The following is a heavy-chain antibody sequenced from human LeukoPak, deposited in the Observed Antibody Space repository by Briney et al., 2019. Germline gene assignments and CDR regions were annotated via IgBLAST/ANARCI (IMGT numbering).Heavy chain of an antibody. J-gene: IGHJ5*02. CDR1: GYTFTNSD. D-gene: IGHD1-14*01. CDR2: ISTSNGDT. V-gene: IGHV1-18*01. Sequence: GASVRVSCRASGYTFTNSDITWVRRAPGQGLEWMGRISTSNGDTNYAAKLQGRVTMTTDTSTSTVYMELGSLTFDDTAVYFCARDPYHRLGPPLDLWGQGTLVTVSS. CDR3: ARDPYHRLGPPLDL.